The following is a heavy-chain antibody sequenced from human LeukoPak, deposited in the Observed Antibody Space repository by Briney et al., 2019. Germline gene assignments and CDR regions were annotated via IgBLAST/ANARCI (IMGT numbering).Heavy chain of an antibody. D-gene: IGHD7-27*01. Sequence: GGSLRLSWAASGFTFSRYSMNWVRQAPGKGLEWGSSISSSSSYIYYADSVKGRFTISRDNAKNSLYLQMNSLRAEDTAVYYCARDRPTRIKLGTDYWGQGTLVTVSS. CDR2: ISSSSSYI. J-gene: IGHJ4*02. CDR1: GFTFSRYS. V-gene: IGHV3-21*01. CDR3: ARDRPTRIKLGTDY.